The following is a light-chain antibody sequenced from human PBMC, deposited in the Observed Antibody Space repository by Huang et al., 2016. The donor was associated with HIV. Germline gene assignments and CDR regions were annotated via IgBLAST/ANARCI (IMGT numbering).Light chain of an antibody. V-gene: IGKV1-39*01. J-gene: IGKJ1*01. CDR1: KSVTTY. Sequence: MTQSPSSLSASVGDRVTMTCRASKSVTTYLNWYQQRPGKAPKLLIYVASRLQGGVPSRFSGSGSGTSFTLIISSLQPEDFATYYCQQSYSPPWTFGQGTTVEIK. CDR2: VAS. CDR3: QQSYSPPWT.